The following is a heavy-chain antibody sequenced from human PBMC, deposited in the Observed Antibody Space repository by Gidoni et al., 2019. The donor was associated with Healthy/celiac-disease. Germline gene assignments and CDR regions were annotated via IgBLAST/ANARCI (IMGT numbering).Heavy chain of an antibody. CDR3: ARTKGVLAAAGTVFDY. D-gene: IGHD6-13*01. CDR1: GGSISSSSYY. Sequence: QLQLQESGPGLVKPSETLSHTCTASGGSISSSSYYWGWIRQPPGKGLEWIGCIYYRGSTYYNPSLKSRVTISVDTSKNQFSLKLSSVTAADTAVYYCARTKGVLAAAGTVFDYWGQGTLVTVSS. J-gene: IGHJ4*02. V-gene: IGHV4-39*07. CDR2: IYYRGST.